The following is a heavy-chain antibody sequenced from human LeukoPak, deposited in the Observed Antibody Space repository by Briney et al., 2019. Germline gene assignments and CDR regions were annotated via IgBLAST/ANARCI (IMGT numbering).Heavy chain of an antibody. CDR3: AQYVMSRRGRSGFDY. D-gene: IGHD1-26*01. V-gene: IGHV4-34*01. Sequence: PSETLSLTCAVYGGSFSGYYWSWIRQPPGKGLEWIGEINHSGSTNYNPSLKSRVTISVDTSKNQFSLKLSSVTAADTAVYYCAQYVMSRRGRSGFDYWGQGTLVTVSS. CDR1: GGSFSGYY. J-gene: IGHJ4*02. CDR2: INHSGST.